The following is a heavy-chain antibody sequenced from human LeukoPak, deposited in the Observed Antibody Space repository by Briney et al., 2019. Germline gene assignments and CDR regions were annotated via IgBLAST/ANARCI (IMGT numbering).Heavy chain of an antibody. J-gene: IGHJ4*02. CDR2: ISDSGGST. D-gene: IGHD3-22*01. Sequence: GGSLRLSCAASGFNLRNYALSWVRQAPGKGLEWVAGISDSGGSTNYADSVKGRFTISRDNPKNTLYLQMNSLRAEDTAVYFCAKRGVVIRVILVGFHKEAYYFDSWGQGALVTVSS. CDR1: GFNLRNYA. CDR3: AKRGVVIRVILVGFHKEAYYFDS. V-gene: IGHV3-23*01.